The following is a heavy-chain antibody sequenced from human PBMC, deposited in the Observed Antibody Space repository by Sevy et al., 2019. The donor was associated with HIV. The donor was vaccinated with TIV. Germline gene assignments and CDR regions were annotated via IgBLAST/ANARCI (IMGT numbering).Heavy chain of an antibody. D-gene: IGHD3-16*01. CDR3: ARGCLFGDTTAYTY. Sequence: GESLKISCRAPGYTFAAYYMHWVRQAPGQGLEWMGWINPNSGDTNYAHKFQDRVTMTTDASISTAYMELSRLRSDDTAVYYCARGCLFGDTTAYTYWGQGTLVTVSS. J-gene: IGHJ4*02. CDR2: INPNSGDT. CDR1: GYTFAAYY. V-gene: IGHV1-2*02.